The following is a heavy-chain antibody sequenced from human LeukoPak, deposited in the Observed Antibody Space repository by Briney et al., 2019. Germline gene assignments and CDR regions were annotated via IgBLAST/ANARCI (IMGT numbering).Heavy chain of an antibody. D-gene: IGHD3-10*01. Sequence: GRGVTTYYADSVKGRFTITRDNSRNTLYLQMDSLRVEDTAVYYCAKAAYGSGSFRMNWFDPWGXXT. V-gene: IGHV3-23*01. J-gene: IGHJ5*02. CDR3: AKAAYGSGSFRMNWFDP. CDR2: GRGVTT.